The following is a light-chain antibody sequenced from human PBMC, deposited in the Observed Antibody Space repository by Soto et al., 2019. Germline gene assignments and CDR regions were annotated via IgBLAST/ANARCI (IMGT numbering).Light chain of an antibody. CDR3: SSFSSTSTIV. CDR1: SSDVGGYNY. CDR2: EVS. V-gene: IGLV2-14*01. J-gene: IGLJ2*01. Sequence: QSVLTQPASVSGSPGQSITISCIGSSSDVGGYNYVSWYQHHPGRVPKPMIFEVSDRPSGVSSRFSGSKPGNTAYLTISGLQAEDEADYNCSSFSSTSTIVFGGGTKLTVL.